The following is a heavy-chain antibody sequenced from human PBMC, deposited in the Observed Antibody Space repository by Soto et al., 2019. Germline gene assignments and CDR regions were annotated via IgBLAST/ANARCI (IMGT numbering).Heavy chain of an antibody. J-gene: IGHJ6*02. CDR2: IYYSGST. CDR1: GGSISSYY. V-gene: IGHV4-59*01. Sequence: PSETLSLTCTVSGGSISSYYWSWIRQPPGKGLEWIGYIYYSGSTNYNPSLKSRVTISVDTSKNQFSLKLSSVTAADTAVYYCARKFVGDGGNNYYYYGMDVWGQGTTVTVSS. CDR3: ARKFVGDGGNNYYYYGMDV. D-gene: IGHD2-15*01.